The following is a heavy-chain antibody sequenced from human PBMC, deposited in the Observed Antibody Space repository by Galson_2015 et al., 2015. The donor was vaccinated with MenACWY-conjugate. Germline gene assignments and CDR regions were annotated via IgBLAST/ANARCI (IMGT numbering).Heavy chain of an antibody. Sequence: QSGAEVKKPGESLTISCKASGYSFTSYWIGWVRQTSGKGLEWMGIIYPGDSDTRYSPSFQGQVTISRDKSLSTAYLQWSSLKASDTAMYYCAWHRSSSTWCDSWGQGTLVTVSS. CDR1: GYSFTSYW. D-gene: IGHD6-13*01. J-gene: IGHJ5*01. CDR3: AWHRSSSTWCDS. CDR2: IYPGDSDT. V-gene: IGHV5-51*01.